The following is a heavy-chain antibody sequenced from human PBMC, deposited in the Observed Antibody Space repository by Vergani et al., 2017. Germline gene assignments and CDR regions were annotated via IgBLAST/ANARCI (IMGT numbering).Heavy chain of an antibody. J-gene: IGHJ3*02. V-gene: IGHV3-9*01. CDR2: ISWNCGSI. CDR3: AKEGSTGAFDI. CDR1: GFTFDDYA. Sequence: EVQLVESGGGLVQPGRSLRLSCAASGFTFDDYAMHWVRQAPGKGLEWVSGISWNCGSIGYADSVKGRFTISRDNAKNSLYLQMNSLRAEDTALYYCAKEGSTGAFDIWGQGTMVTVSS.